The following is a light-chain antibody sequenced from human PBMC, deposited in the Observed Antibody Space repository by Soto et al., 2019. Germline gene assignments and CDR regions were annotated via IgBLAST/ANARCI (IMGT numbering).Light chain of an antibody. Sequence: EIVLTQSPATLSLSPGERATLXXXASQSVSSYLAWYQQKPGQAPRLLIYDASNRATGIPARFSGSGSGTDFTLTISSLEPEDFAVYYCQQRSNWPLTFGGGTKVDI. J-gene: IGKJ4*01. V-gene: IGKV3-11*01. CDR2: DAS. CDR1: QSVSSY. CDR3: QQRSNWPLT.